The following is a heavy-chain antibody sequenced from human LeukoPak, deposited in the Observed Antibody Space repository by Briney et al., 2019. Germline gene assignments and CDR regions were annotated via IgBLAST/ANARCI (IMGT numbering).Heavy chain of an antibody. CDR2: ISYSGST. D-gene: IGHD3-10*01. CDR3: ARLQITGISRGYFVY. Sequence: SQTLSLTCAVSGGSISSGNYSWSWIRQPPGKGLEWIASISYSGSTYYNPSLKSRVTISVDTSKSQFSLKLSSVTAADTAVYYCARLQITGISRGYFVYWGQGTLVTVSS. J-gene: IGHJ4*02. CDR1: GGSISSGNYS. V-gene: IGHV4-30-2*03.